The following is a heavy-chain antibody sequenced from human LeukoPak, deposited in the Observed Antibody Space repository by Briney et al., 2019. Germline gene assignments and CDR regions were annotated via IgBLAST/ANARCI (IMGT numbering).Heavy chain of an antibody. CDR3: ARGGVHYGDYVYFGY. V-gene: IGHV1-18*01. CDR1: GYTFTSYG. J-gene: IGHJ4*02. D-gene: IGHD4-17*01. CDR2: ISAYNGNT. Sequence: ASVKVSCMASGYTFTSYGISWVRPAPGQGLEWMGWISAYNGNTNYAQKLQGRVTMTTDTSTSTAYMELRSLRSDDTAVYYCARGGVHYGDYVYFGYWGQGTLVTVSS.